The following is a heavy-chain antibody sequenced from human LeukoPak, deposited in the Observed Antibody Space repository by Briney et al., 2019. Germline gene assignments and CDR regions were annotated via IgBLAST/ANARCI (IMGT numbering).Heavy chain of an antibody. V-gene: IGHV3-30-3*01. Sequence: GGSLRLSCAASGFTFSSYAMHWVRQAPGKGLEWVAVISYDGSNKYYADSVKGRFTISRDNSKNTLYLQMNSLRAEDTAVYYCARPHRPYCSSTSCRTNHFDYWGQGTLVTVSS. CDR3: ARPHRPYCSSTSCRTNHFDY. CDR1: GFTFSSYA. CDR2: ISYDGSNK. D-gene: IGHD2-2*01. J-gene: IGHJ4*02.